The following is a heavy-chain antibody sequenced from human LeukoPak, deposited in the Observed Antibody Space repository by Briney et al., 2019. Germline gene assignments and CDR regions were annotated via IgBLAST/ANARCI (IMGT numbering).Heavy chain of an antibody. Sequence: KPGGSLRLSCAASGFIFSDYYMTWIRQAPGKGVEWLSYISGSGSDTNYADSVKGRFTTSRDNAKNSLYLQMNSLRAEDTAVYYCARVGSIAAAGTPDYWGQGTLVTVSS. V-gene: IGHV3-11*06. D-gene: IGHD6-13*01. CDR2: ISGSGSDT. J-gene: IGHJ4*02. CDR1: GFIFSDYY. CDR3: ARVGSIAAAGTPDY.